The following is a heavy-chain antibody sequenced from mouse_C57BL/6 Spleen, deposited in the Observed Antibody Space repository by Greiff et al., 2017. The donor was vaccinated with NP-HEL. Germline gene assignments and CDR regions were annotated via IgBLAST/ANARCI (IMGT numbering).Heavy chain of an antibody. Sequence: EVKLMESGPGLVKPSQSLSLTCSVTGYSITSGYYWNWIRQFPGNKLEWMGYISYDGSNNYNPSLKNRISITRDTSKNQFFLKLNSVTTEDTATYYCARDYPITTVSMDYWGQGTSVTVSS. V-gene: IGHV3-6*01. D-gene: IGHD1-1*01. CDR3: ARDYPITTVSMDY. CDR2: ISYDGSN. CDR1: GYSITSGYY. J-gene: IGHJ4*01.